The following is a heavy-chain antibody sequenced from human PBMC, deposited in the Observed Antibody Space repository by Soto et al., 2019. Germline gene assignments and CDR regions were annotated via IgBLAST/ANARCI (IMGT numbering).Heavy chain of an antibody. CDR3: GKENKHHLHKY. J-gene: IGHJ4*02. V-gene: IGHV3-30*18. D-gene: IGHD2-21*01. CDR1: GFTFRNYG. CDR2: ISHDGSDK. Sequence: GGSLRLSCAASGFTFRNYGMHWVRQAPGKGLEWVAVISHDGSDKYYADSMKGRFIISRDNSENTLFLNMNSRKPEDTAVYYCGKENKHHLHKYWRQRTLV.